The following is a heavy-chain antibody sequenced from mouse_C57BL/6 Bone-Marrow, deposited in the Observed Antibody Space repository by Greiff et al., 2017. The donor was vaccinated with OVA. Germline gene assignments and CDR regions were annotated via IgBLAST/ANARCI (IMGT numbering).Heavy chain of an antibody. D-gene: IGHD1-2*01. CDR3: ARSITTEYFDY. V-gene: IGHV1-22*01. CDR1: GYTFTDYN. J-gene: IGHJ2*01. Sequence: EVQLHQSGPELVKPGASVKMSCKASGYTFTDYNMHWVKQSHGKSLEWIGSINPNNGGTSYPQKFKGKATLTVNTSSSTAYMELRSLTSEDSAVNYCARSITTEYFDYWGQGTTLTVSS. CDR2: INPNNGGT.